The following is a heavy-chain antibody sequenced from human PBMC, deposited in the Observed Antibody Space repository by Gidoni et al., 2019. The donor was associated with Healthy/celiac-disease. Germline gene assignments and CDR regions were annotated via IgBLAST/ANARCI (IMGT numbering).Heavy chain of an antibody. D-gene: IGHD4-17*01. J-gene: IGHJ3*02. Sequence: EVQLVESGGGLVKPGGSLRLSCAASGFTFSNAWMSWVRQAPGKGLEWVGRIKSKTDGGTTDYAAPVKGRFTISRDDSKNTLYLQMNSLKTEDTAVYYCTTVPVYGDYADAFDIWGQGTMVTVSS. CDR3: TTVPVYGDYADAFDI. CDR2: IKSKTDGGTT. V-gene: IGHV3-15*01. CDR1: GFTFSNAW.